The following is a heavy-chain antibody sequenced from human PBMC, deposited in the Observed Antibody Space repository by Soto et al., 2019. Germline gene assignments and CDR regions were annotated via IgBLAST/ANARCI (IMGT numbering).Heavy chain of an antibody. CDR1: GGCISSSSYY. Sequence: QLQRQESGPGLVKPSETLSLTWTVSGGCISSSSYYWGWIRQPPGKVLEWIGSIYYSGSTYYNPSLKSRVTIAVDTSKNQFSLKLSSVTAADTAVYDCARRLYYDSSGFEGGGMDVWGQGTTVTVSS. J-gene: IGHJ6*02. CDR3: ARRLYYDSSGFEGGGMDV. D-gene: IGHD3-22*01. V-gene: IGHV4-39*01. CDR2: IYYSGST.